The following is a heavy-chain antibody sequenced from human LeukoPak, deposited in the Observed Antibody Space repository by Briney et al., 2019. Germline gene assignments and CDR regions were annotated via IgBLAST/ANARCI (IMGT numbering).Heavy chain of an antibody. CDR3: TRMTTGHDY. CDR1: GVSFNDYY. CDR2: INHSGYT. V-gene: IGHV4-34*01. J-gene: IGHJ4*02. Sequence: PSETLSLTCAVSGVSFNDYYWSWVRQTPGKGLEWIGEINHSGYTNDSPSLKSRVTLSIDTSRKQFPLNLRSVTVADTGIYYCTRMTTGHDYWGQGTLVTVSS. D-gene: IGHD4-17*01.